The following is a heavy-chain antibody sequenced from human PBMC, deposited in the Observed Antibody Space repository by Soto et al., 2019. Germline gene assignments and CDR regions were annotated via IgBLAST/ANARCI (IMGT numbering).Heavy chain of an antibody. V-gene: IGHV3-9*01. D-gene: IGHD3-10*01. CDR3: AKDIYYGSGSYYTAGFDY. Sequence: EVQLVESGGGLVQPGRSLRLSCAASGFTFDDYAMHWVRQAPGKGLEWVSGISWNSGSIGYVDSVKGRFTISRDNAKNSLYLQMNSLRAEDTALYYCAKDIYYGSGSYYTAGFDYWGQGTLVTVSS. J-gene: IGHJ4*02. CDR1: GFTFDDYA. CDR2: ISWNSGSI.